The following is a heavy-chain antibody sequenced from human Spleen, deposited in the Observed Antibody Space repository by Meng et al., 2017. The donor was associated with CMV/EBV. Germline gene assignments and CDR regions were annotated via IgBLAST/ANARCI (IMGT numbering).Heavy chain of an antibody. Sequence: FSGYYWSWIRQHPGKGLEWIGEINHSGSTNYNPSLKSRVTISVDTSKNQFSLKLSSVTAADTAVYYCARGREGYCSSTSCYTSPFDYWGQGTLVTVSS. CDR2: INHSGST. CDR1: FSGYY. CDR3: ARGREGYCSSTSCYTSPFDY. J-gene: IGHJ4*02. D-gene: IGHD2-2*02. V-gene: IGHV4-34*01.